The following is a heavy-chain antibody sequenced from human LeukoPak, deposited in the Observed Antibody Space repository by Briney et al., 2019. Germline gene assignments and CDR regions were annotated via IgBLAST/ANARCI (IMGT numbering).Heavy chain of an antibody. Sequence: GGSLRLSCAASGFPFNAYTMHWVRQAPGKGLEWVSLISRDGDITYYADSLKGRFTISRDNSKNSLYLQMNSLRSEDTAFYYCAKGLVGTTLVDSWGRGTLVTVSS. CDR2: ISRDGDIT. J-gene: IGHJ4*02. D-gene: IGHD1-1*01. CDR1: GFPFNAYT. CDR3: AKGLVGTTLVDS. V-gene: IGHV3-43*01.